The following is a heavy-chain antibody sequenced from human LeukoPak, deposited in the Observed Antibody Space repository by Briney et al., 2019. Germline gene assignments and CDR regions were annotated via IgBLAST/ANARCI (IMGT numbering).Heavy chain of an antibody. CDR3: ARATGGVPRYFVL. Sequence: ASVKVSCKASGFPLTGSGMHWVRQAPGQGREWVGMLYHESEKTTYGHNFQGRVTVTRDTSPTTLYMDLTGLSTEDTAMYYCARATGGVPRYFVLWGQGTLVTVSS. CDR2: LYHESEKT. J-gene: IGHJ4*02. D-gene: IGHD3-10*01. CDR1: GFPLTGSG. V-gene: IGHV1-46*01.